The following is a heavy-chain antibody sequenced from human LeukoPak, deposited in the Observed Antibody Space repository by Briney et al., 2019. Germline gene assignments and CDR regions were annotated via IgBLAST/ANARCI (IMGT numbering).Heavy chain of an antibody. Sequence: ASVKVSCKASGYTFTGYYMHWVRQAPGQGLEWMGIINPSGGSTSYAQKFQGRVTMTRDTSTSTVYMELSSLRSEDTAVYYCARDGSGSYYDYYYYYGMDVWGQGTTVTVSS. D-gene: IGHD1-26*01. J-gene: IGHJ6*02. CDR3: ARDGSGSYYDYYYYYGMDV. V-gene: IGHV1-46*01. CDR1: GYTFTGYY. CDR2: INPSGGST.